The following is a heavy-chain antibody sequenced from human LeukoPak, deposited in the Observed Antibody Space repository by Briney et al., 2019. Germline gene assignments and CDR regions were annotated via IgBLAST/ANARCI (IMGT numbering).Heavy chain of an antibody. CDR1: GYTFTGYY. Sequence: ASVKVSCKASGYTFTGYYMHWVRQAPGQGLEWMGWINPNSGGTNCAQKFQGRVTMTRDTSISTAYMELSRLRSDDTAVYYCARESGSQGYNWFDPWGQGTLVTVSS. CDR2: INPNSGGT. V-gene: IGHV1-2*02. J-gene: IGHJ5*02. D-gene: IGHD1-26*01. CDR3: ARESGSQGYNWFDP.